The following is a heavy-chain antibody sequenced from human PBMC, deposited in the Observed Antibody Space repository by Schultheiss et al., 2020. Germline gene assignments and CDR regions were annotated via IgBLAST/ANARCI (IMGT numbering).Heavy chain of an antibody. D-gene: IGHD3-22*01. Sequence: SETLSLTCAVYGGSISSTNWWTWVRQAPGKGLEWIGEIYHSGPTNYNPSLKSRVTISVDKSKNHFSLKLTSVTAADTAVYYCARSLSTGYRVVDYWGQGTLVTVSS. J-gene: IGHJ4*02. CDR1: GGSISSTNW. CDR2: IYHSGPT. V-gene: IGHV4-4*02. CDR3: ARSLSTGYRVVDY.